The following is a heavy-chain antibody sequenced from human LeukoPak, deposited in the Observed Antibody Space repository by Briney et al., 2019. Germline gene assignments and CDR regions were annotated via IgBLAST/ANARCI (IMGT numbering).Heavy chain of an antibody. V-gene: IGHV4-4*07. CDR1: GGSISSYY. Sequence: SETLSLTCTVSGGSISSYYWSWIRQPAGKGLEWIGRIYTSGSTNYNPSLKSRVTMSVDTSKNQFSLKLSSVTAADTAVYYCAKAGLIRDYGGNSPLGNGMDVWGQGTTVTVSS. CDR2: IYTSGST. D-gene: IGHD4-17*01. CDR3: AKAGLIRDYGGNSPLGNGMDV. J-gene: IGHJ6*02.